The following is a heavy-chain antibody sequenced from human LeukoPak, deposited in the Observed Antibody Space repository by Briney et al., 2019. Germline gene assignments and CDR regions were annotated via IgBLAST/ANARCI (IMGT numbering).Heavy chain of an antibody. CDR2: IKSKTDGETT. V-gene: IGHV3-15*01. D-gene: IGHD2-21*01. CDR1: GFTFSNAW. CDR3: ITPLPYSAQ. Sequence: GGSLRLSCAASGFTFSNAWMSWVRQTPGKGLEWVGRIKSKTDGETTEYAAPVKDRFSISRDDSKSMMYLQMNSLKTEDTAVYYCITPLPYSAQGGQGTLVTVSS. J-gene: IGHJ4*02.